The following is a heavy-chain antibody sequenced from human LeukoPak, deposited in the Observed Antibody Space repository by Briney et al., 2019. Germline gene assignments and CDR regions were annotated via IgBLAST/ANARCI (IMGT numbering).Heavy chain of an antibody. CDR1: GFTFSSYS. Sequence: PGGSLRLSCAASGFTFSSYSMNWVRQAPGKGLEWVGFIRSKTYGGTTEYATSVKGRFTISRDASKSIVYLQMNSLKTEDTAVYYCVRGRSWVFDCWGQGTLVTVSS. CDR2: IRSKTYGGTT. J-gene: IGHJ4*02. CDR3: VRGRSWVFDC. V-gene: IGHV3-49*04. D-gene: IGHD3-10*01.